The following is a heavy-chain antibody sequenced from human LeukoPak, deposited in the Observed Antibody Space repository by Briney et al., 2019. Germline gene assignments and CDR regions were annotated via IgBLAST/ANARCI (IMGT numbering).Heavy chain of an antibody. V-gene: IGHV3-7*01. D-gene: IGHD1-1*01. J-gene: IGHJ4*02. CDR2: VNEDGSAK. CDR3: ARDYWRSIDH. CDR1: GFTFSTYS. Sequence: GGSLRLSCTASGFTFSTYSMNWVRQAPGKGLESVAIVNEDGSAKYYLDSVKGRFTISRDNARNSLYLEMNSLRAEDTAVYYCARDYWRSIDHWGQGTLVTVSS.